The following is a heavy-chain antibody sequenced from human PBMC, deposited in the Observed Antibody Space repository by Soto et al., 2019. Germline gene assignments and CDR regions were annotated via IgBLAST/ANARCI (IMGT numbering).Heavy chain of an antibody. CDR1: GFTFSSYW. J-gene: IGHJ4*02. Sequence: EVQLVESGGGLVQPGGSLRLSCAASGFTFSSYWMHWVRQAPGKGLVWVSRINSDGSSTSYADSVKGRFTISRDTAKNTLDLQIHSLRAEDTAVYYCVRTSLVVAAATREDYWGQGTLVTVSS. CDR2: INSDGSST. D-gene: IGHD2-15*01. V-gene: IGHV3-74*01. CDR3: VRTSLVVAAATREDY.